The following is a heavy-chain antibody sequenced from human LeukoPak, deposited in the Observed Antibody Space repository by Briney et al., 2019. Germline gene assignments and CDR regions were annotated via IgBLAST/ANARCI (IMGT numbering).Heavy chain of an antibody. CDR2: ISGSGDTT. Sequence: GGSLRLSCAASGFTFSSYAMTWVRQAPGKGLEWVSGISGSGDTTYYADSVKGRFTISRDNSKNTLYVQMNSLRAEDTAVYYCARVWGGTAMVTLDYWGQGTLVTVSS. D-gene: IGHD5-18*01. V-gene: IGHV3-23*01. CDR1: GFTFSSYA. J-gene: IGHJ4*02. CDR3: ARVWGGTAMVTLDY.